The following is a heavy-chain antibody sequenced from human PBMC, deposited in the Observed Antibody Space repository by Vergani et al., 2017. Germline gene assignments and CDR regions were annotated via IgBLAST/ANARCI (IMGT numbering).Heavy chain of an antibody. Sequence: QVQLVQSGAEVKKPGASVKVSCKASGYTFTSYAMNWVRQAPGQGLEWMGWINTNTGNPTYAQGFTGRFVFSLDTSVSTAYLQISSLKAEDTAVYYCAREPRAAAVSRGPVYYYYGMDVWGQGTTVTVSS. J-gene: IGHJ6*02. V-gene: IGHV7-4-1*02. CDR3: AREPRAAAVSRGPVYYYYGMDV. CDR2: INTNTGNP. D-gene: IGHD6-13*01. CDR1: GYTFTSYA.